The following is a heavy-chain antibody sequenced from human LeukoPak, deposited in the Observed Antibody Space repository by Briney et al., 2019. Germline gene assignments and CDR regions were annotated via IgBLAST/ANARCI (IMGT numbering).Heavy chain of an antibody. CDR1: GFTVSSNY. J-gene: IGHJ4*02. CDR2: IYSGGST. D-gene: IGHD4-17*01. Sequence: GGSLRLSCAASGFTVSSNYMNWVRQAPGKGLEWVSVIYSGGSTYYADSVKGRFTISRDNSKNTLFLQMNSLRAEDTAVYYCAREAVTKNYFDYWGQGTLVTVSS. V-gene: IGHV3-53*01. CDR3: AREAVTKNYFDY.